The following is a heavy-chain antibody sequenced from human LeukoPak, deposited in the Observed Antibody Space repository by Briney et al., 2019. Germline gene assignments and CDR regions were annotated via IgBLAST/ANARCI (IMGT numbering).Heavy chain of an antibody. CDR1: GYTFTSYG. CDR2: ISAYNGNT. Sequence: GASVKVSCKASGYTFTSYGISWVRQAPGQGLEWMGWISAYNGNTNYAQKLQGRVTMTTDTSTSTAYMELRSLRSDDTAVYYCAREGSSSWYRYYYYMDVWGKGTTVTVSS. V-gene: IGHV1-18*01. D-gene: IGHD6-13*01. J-gene: IGHJ6*03. CDR3: AREGSSSWYRYYYYMDV.